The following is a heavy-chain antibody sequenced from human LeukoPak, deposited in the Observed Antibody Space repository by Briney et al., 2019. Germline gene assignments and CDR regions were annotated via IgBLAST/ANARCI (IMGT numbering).Heavy chain of an antibody. CDR1: GFTFDDYA. J-gene: IGHJ3*02. CDR2: ISGDGGST. CDR3: ARGNMGGI. Sequence: PGGSLRLSCAASGFTFDDYAMHWVRHAPGKGLEWVSLISGDGGSTYYADSVKGRFTISRDNAKNTLYLQMNRLRAEDTAVYYCARGNMGGIWGQGTMVTVSS. D-gene: IGHD2/OR15-2a*01. V-gene: IGHV3-43*02.